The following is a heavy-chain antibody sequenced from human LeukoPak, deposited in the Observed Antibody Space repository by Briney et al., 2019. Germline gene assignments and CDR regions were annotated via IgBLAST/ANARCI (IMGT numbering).Heavy chain of an antibody. V-gene: IGHV3-23*01. CDR3: AKDYGSGSYPHYFDY. CDR1: GFTFSSYA. CDR2: ISGSGGST. D-gene: IGHD3-10*01. Sequence: GGSLRLSCAASGFTFSSYAMSWVRQAPGKGLEWVSAISGSGGSTYYADSVKGRFTISRDNSKNTLYPQMNRLRAEDTAVYYCAKDYGSGSYPHYFDYWGQGTLVTVSS. J-gene: IGHJ4*02.